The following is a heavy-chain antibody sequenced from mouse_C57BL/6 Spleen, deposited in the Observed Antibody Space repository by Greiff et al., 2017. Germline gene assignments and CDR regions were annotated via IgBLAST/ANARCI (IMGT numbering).Heavy chain of an antibody. CDR2: IYPRDGST. V-gene: IGHV1-85*01. CDR1: GYTFTSYD. CDR3: ARTPYYYGSSLYYAMDY. D-gene: IGHD1-1*01. J-gene: IGHJ4*01. Sequence: VQLKESGPELVKPGASVKLSCKASGYTFTSYDINWVKQRPGQGLEWIGWIYPRDGSTKYNEKFKGKATLTVDTSSSTAYMELHSLTSEDSAVYFCARTPYYYGSSLYYAMDYWGQGTSVTVSS.